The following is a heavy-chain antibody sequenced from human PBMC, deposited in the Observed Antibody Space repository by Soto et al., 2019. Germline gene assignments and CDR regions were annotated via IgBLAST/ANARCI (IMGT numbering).Heavy chain of an antibody. D-gene: IGHD3-16*01. V-gene: IGHV3-21*01. CDR1: GFAFSSYS. CDR2: ISSSSSYI. CDR3: ARERGGPIDY. J-gene: IGHJ4*02. Sequence: PGXSLRLSCAASGFAFSSYSMNWVRQAPGKGLEWVSSISSSSSYIYYADSVKGRFTISRDNAKNSLYLQMDSLRAEDTAVYYCARERGGPIDYWGQGTLVTVSS.